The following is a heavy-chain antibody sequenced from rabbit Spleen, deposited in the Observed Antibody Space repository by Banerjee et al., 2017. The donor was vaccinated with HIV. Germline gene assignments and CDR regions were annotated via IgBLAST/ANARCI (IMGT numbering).Heavy chain of an antibody. CDR1: GLDFSKYW. Sequence: QSLEESGGDLVKPGASLTLTCTASGLDFSKYWICWVRQAPGKGPEWIACMDSGNSGRTSYATWAKGRFTISKTSSTTVTLQMTSLTAADTATYFCARETGYDKYSNYDLWGPGTLVTVS. D-gene: IGHD2-1*01. V-gene: IGHV1S40*01. CDR2: MDSGNSGRT. J-gene: IGHJ4*01. CDR3: ARETGYDKYSNYDL.